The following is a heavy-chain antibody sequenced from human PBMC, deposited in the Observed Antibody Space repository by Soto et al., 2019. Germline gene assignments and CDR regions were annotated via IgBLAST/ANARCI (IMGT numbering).Heavy chain of an antibody. CDR3: AGYFAAHGILTGYSGY. D-gene: IGHD3-9*01. V-gene: IGHV4-34*01. J-gene: IGHJ4*02. CDR2: INHSLNT. Sequence: SETLSLTCAVYGGSFSGYYWSWIRKPPGKGLEWMGEINHSLNTNYNPSPKSRVTISVDTSKNQFSLKLSSVTAADTAVYFCAGYFAAHGILTGYSGYWGQGTLVTVSS. CDR1: GGSFSGYY.